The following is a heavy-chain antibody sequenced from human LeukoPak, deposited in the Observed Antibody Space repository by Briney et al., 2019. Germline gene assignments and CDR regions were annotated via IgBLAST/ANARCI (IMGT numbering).Heavy chain of an antibody. CDR1: GYSFTIYW. J-gene: IGHJ4*02. CDR3: ARSIVVVVAATPGFDY. D-gene: IGHD2-15*01. CDR2: IYPGDSDT. V-gene: IGHV5-51*01. Sequence: GESLKISCKGSGYSFTIYWIGWVRQIPGKGLEWMGIIYPGDSDTRYSPSFQGQVTISADKSISTAYLQWSSLKASDTAMYYCARSIVVVVAATPGFDYWGQGTLVTVSS.